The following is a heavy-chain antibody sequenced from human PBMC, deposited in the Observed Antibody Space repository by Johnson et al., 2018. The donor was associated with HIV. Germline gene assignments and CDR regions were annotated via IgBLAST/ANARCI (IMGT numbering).Heavy chain of an antibody. CDR1: GFNFNHAW. D-gene: IGHD1-26*01. J-gene: IGHJ3*02. CDR3: AKVQGSYAPPLDAFDI. V-gene: IGHV3-7*03. Sequence: VQLVESGGGLVQPGKSLRLSCEASGFNFNHAWMSWVRQAPGKGLEWVANIKQDGSEKYYVDSVKGRFTISRDNSKNTLYLQMNSLRAEDTAVYYCAKVQGSYAPPLDAFDIWGQGTMVTVSS. CDR2: IKQDGSEK.